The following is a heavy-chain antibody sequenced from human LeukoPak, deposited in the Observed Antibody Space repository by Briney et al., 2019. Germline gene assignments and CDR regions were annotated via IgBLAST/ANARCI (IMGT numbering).Heavy chain of an antibody. D-gene: IGHD2-2*01. CDR2: TDKSGTEK. CDR1: GFTFSNYW. CDR3: AREVREVPH. V-gene: IGHV3-7*04. Sequence: PGGSLRLSCAVSGFTFSNYWMSWVRQAPGKGLEWVAKTDKSGTEKYHVDSVRGRFTISRDNAKNSLYLQMNSLRAEDTAVYYCAREVREVPHWGQGTLVTVSS. J-gene: IGHJ4*02.